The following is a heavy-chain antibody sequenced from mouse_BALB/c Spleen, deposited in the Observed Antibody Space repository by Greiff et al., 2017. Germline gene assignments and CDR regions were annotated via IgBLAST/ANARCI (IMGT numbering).Heavy chain of an antibody. CDR3: ARLITSGYNYALDY. CDR1: GYSFTSYW. CDR2: IHPSDSET. J-gene: IGHJ4*01. D-gene: IGHD2-4*01. V-gene: IGHV1-69*01. Sequence: VQLQQPGPELVRPGASVKLSCKASGYSFTSYWMNWVKQSPGQDLEWIGMIHPSDSETRLNQTFKGKSTLTVDKSSSTAYMQLSSPTSEDSAVYYCARLITSGYNYALDYWGQGTSVTVSS.